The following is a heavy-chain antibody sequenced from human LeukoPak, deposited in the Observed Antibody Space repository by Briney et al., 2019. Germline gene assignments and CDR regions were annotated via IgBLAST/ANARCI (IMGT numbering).Heavy chain of an antibody. Sequence: GEFLKISCKGSGYSFTKNWIGCSRQMPGKGLEWMGIIYPGDSETRYSPSFQGQVTISADRSISTAYLQWSSLKASDTAIYYCARLTSGRPLDYWGQGSQVTVSS. CDR1: GYSFTKNW. CDR2: IYPGDSET. V-gene: IGHV5-51*01. D-gene: IGHD6-19*01. CDR3: ARLTSGRPLDY. J-gene: IGHJ4*02.